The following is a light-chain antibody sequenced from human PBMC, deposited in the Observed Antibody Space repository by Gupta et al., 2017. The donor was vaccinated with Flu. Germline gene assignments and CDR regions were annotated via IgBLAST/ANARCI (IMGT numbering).Light chain of an antibody. Sequence: LSCMASQTGNSIYLAWYQQKPGQAPRPLIYGASSRAIDIPDRFNGSGSGTDFTLTISILKPEDSAVYYCQQCCSSPGLTFGQGTKLEIK. CDR3: QQCCSSPGLT. CDR1: QTGNSIY. V-gene: IGKV3-20*01. CDR2: GAS. J-gene: IGKJ2*01.